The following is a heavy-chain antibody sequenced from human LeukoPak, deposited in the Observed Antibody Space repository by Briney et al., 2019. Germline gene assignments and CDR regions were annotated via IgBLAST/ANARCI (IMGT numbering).Heavy chain of an antibody. D-gene: IGHD6-25*01. CDR2: IWYDGSNK. Sequence: HPGRSLRLSCAASGFSFSSFGMHWVRQAPGKGLEWVAVIWYDGSNKYYADSVKGRFTISRDNSKNTLYLQMNSLRAEDTAVYYCARASGWEQRPYYFDYWGQGTLVTVSS. V-gene: IGHV3-33*01. J-gene: IGHJ4*02. CDR3: ARASGWEQRPYYFDY. CDR1: GFSFSSFG.